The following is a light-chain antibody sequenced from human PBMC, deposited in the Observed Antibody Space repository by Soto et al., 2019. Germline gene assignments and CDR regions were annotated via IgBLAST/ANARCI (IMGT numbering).Light chain of an antibody. CDR2: GAS. V-gene: IGKV3-15*01. Sequence: EIVLTQSPATLSVSQGERATLSCRASESVSNNLAWYQQKPGQAPRLLIFGASARATGIPARFSGSGSGTEFTLTISSLQSEDFAVYYCQQYNKWPLTFGGGTKVENK. CDR1: ESVSNN. J-gene: IGKJ4*01. CDR3: QQYNKWPLT.